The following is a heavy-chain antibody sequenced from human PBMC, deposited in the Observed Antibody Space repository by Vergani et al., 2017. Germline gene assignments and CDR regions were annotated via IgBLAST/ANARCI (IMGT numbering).Heavy chain of an antibody. V-gene: IGHV4-59*04. Sequence: VRLVESGGGLVKPGGSLRLSCTASRFTFSNAWMSWVRQAPGKGLEWIGSIYYSGSTYYNPSLESRVTMSVDTSKSQFSLKLSSVTAADTAVYYCTRHWAVVAANNWFDPWGQGTLVTVSS. D-gene: IGHD2-15*01. CDR2: IYYSGST. CDR1: RFTFSNAW. J-gene: IGHJ5*02. CDR3: TRHWAVVAANNWFDP.